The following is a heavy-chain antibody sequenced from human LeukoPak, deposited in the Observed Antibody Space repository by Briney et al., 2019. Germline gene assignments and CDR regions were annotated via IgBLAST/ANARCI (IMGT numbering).Heavy chain of an antibody. D-gene: IGHD6-6*01. V-gene: IGHV4-34*01. Sequence: PSETLSLTCAVYGGSFSGYYWSWIRQPPGKGLEWIGEINHSGSTNYNPSLKSRVTISVDTSKNQFSLKLSSVTAADTAVYYCARRMRIAARRAPDVWGKGTTVAVSS. CDR2: INHSGST. J-gene: IGHJ6*04. CDR1: GGSFSGYY. CDR3: ARRMRIAARRAPDV.